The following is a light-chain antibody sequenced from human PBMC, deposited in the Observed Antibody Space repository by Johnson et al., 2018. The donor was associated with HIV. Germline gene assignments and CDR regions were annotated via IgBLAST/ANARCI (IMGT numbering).Light chain of an antibody. CDR3: GTWDGSRSAAV. CDR1: SSNIGNNY. CDR2: ENN. J-gene: IGLJ1*01. V-gene: IGLV1-51*02. Sequence: QPVLTQPPSVSAAPGQKVTISCSGSSSNIGNNYVSWYQQFPGTAPKLLIYENNKRPSGIPDRFSGSKSGTSTTLGITGLQTGDEADYYCGTWDGSRSAAVFGTGPKVTVL.